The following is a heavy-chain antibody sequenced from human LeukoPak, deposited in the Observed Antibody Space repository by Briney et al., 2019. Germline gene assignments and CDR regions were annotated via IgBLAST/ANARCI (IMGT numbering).Heavy chain of an antibody. V-gene: IGHV4-34*01. CDR3: ASRVGASDY. Sequence: PSETLSLTCTVSGGSISSYYWSWIRQPPGKGLEWIGEINHSGSTNYNPSLKSRVTISVDTSKNQFSLKLSSVTAADTAVYYCASRVGASDYWGQGTLVTVSS. D-gene: IGHD1-26*01. J-gene: IGHJ4*02. CDR2: INHSGST. CDR1: GGSISSYY.